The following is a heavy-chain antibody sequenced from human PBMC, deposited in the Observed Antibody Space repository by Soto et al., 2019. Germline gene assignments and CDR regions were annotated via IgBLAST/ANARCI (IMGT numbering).Heavy chain of an antibody. CDR3: ARDRGCSGGICYRDLGY. V-gene: IGHV3-48*01. Sequence: EVQLVESGGGLVQPGGSLRLSCAASGFTFSSYSMSWVRQAPGKGLEWVSYISSISNTIYYADSVKGRFTISRDNAKNSLYLHMNSLSAEDTAVYYCARDRGCSGGICYRDLGYWGQGTRVTVSS. CDR2: ISSISNTI. CDR1: GFTFSSYS. J-gene: IGHJ4*02. D-gene: IGHD2-15*01.